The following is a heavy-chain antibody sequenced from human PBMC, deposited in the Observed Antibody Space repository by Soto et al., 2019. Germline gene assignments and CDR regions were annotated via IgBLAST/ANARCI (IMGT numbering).Heavy chain of an antibody. CDR3: ARLDVDTAMASMDV. CDR2: IIPIFGTA. V-gene: IGHV1-69*13. D-gene: IGHD5-18*01. Sequence: ASVKVSCKASGGTFSSYAISWVRQAPGQGLEWMGGIIPIFGTANYAQKFQGRVTITADESTSTAYMELSSLRSEDTAVYYCARLDVDTAMASMDVWGQGTTVTVSS. CDR1: GGTFSSYA. J-gene: IGHJ6*02.